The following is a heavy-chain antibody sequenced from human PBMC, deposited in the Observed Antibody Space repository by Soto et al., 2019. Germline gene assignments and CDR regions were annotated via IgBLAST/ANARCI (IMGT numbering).Heavy chain of an antibody. D-gene: IGHD4-17*01. V-gene: IGHV2-5*02. CDR2: IYWDDDK. CDR1: GFSLSTSGVG. Sequence: QITLKESGPTLVKPTQPLTLTCTFSGFSLSTSGVGVGWIRQPPGNALEWLALIYWDDDKRYSPSLKSRLTSTKDTSKNPVVLTMPNMDPVDTATYYCAHCDYGDYYWYFDLWGRGTLVTVSS. J-gene: IGHJ2*01. CDR3: AHCDYGDYYWYFDL.